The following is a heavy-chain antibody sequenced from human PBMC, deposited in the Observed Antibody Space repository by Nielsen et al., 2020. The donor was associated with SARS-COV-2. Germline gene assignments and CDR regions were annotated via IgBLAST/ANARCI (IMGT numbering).Heavy chain of an antibody. V-gene: IGHV3-11*03. D-gene: IGHD6-19*01. CDR3: AKRSGYTSGWYGDY. J-gene: IGHJ4*02. Sequence: GGSLRLSCAASGFMVSDSYMSWIRQAPGKGLEWVSYISSSSSYTNYADSVKGRFTVSRDNSKNTLYLQMNSLRAEDTAVYYCAKRSGYTSGWYGDYWGQGTLVTVSS. CDR1: GFMVSDSY. CDR2: ISSSSSYT.